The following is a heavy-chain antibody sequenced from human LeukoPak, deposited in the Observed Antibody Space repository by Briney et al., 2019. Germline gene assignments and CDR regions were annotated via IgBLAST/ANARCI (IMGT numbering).Heavy chain of an antibody. D-gene: IGHD5-18*01. CDR2: IYYSGST. J-gene: IGHJ4*02. Sequence: PSETLSLTCTVSGDSISSYYWSWIRQPPGKGLEWIGYIYYSGSTNYNPSLKSRVTISVDTSKNQFSLKLSSVTAADTAVYYCARLGSYGYFDYWGQGTLVTVSS. CDR3: ARLGSYGYFDY. V-gene: IGHV4-59*08. CDR1: GDSISSYY.